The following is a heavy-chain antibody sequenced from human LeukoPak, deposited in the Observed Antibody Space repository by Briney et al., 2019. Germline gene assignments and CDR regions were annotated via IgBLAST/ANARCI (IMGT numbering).Heavy chain of an antibody. CDR2: VSGSGDTT. Sequence: GGSLRLSCAASGYTFSGHGMRWVRQAPGKGLEWVAAVSGSGDTTYYADSVKGRFTISRDNSKNTLYLQMNSLRAEDTALYFCAKARGFAEFDYWGQGTLVTVSS. V-gene: IGHV3-23*01. CDR3: AKARGFAEFDY. D-gene: IGHD3-10*01. CDR1: GYTFSGHG. J-gene: IGHJ4*02.